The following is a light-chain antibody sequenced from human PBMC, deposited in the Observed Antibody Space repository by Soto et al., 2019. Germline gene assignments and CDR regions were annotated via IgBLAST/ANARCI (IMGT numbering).Light chain of an antibody. V-gene: IGLV2-14*03. CDR3: NSYTTTSPLYV. CDR2: DVS. Sequence: QSVLAQPASVSGSPGQLITISCTGTSNDIGGYDYVSWYQHHPGIAPKLIIYDVSDRPSGVSNRFSGSKSGNTASLTISGLQAEDEAEYYCNSYTTTSPLYVFGSGTKVTVL. J-gene: IGLJ1*01. CDR1: SNDIGGYDY.